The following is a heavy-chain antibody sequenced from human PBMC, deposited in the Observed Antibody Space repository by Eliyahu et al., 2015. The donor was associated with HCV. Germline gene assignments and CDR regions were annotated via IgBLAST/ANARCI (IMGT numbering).Heavy chain of an antibody. Sequence: EVQLVESGGGVVRPGGSLRLSCAASGFTFXDYGXXWXRQAPGKGLEWVAGINWNGGSTGYADSVKGRFTISRDNAKNSLYLQMNSLRAEDTALYHCARGRRRARQAAGSTNYYYYGMDVWGQGTTVTVSS. CDR2: INWNGGST. CDR1: GFTFXDYG. J-gene: IGHJ6*02. V-gene: IGHV3-20*01. D-gene: IGHD6-13*01. CDR3: ARGRRRARQAAGSTNYYYYGMDV.